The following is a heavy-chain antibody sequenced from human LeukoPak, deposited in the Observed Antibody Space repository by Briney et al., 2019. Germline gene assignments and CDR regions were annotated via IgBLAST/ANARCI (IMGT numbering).Heavy chain of an antibody. CDR1: GFTFSGYE. V-gene: IGHV3-48*03. Sequence: GGSLRLSCAASGFTFSGYEMNWVRQAPGKGLEWVSYISSSGSTIYYADSVKGRFTISRDNAKNSLYLQMNSLRAEDTAVYYCARDFNDCSSTSCYEGWVDYMDVWGKGTTVTVSS. CDR3: ARDFNDCSSTSCYEGWVDYMDV. J-gene: IGHJ6*03. CDR2: ISSSGSTI. D-gene: IGHD2-2*01.